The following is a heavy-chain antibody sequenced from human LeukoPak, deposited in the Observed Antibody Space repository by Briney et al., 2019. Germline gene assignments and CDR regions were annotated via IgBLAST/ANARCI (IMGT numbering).Heavy chain of an antibody. V-gene: IGHV4-34*01. CDR1: GGSFSGYY. J-gene: IGHJ4*02. D-gene: IGHD3-10*01. CDR2: INHSGST. Sequence: PSETLSLTCAVYGGSFSGYYWSWIRQPPGKGLEWIGEINHSGSTNYNPSPKSRVTISVDTSKNQFSLKLSSVTAADTAVYYCARGPVIYYYGSGSYRFDYWGQGTLVTVSS. CDR3: ARGPVIYYYGSGSYRFDY.